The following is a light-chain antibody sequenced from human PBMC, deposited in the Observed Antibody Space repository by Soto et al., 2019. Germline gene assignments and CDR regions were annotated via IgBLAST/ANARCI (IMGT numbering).Light chain of an antibody. V-gene: IGKV3-15*01. CDR2: GAS. CDR3: QQYNKWSLT. Sequence: EIVMTQSPVTLSVSPGERVTLSCRASQSVRTNLAWYQQKPGQAPRLLIYGASARATGIPARISGNGSGTEFSLTISSLQSEDFAVYYCQQYNKWSLTFGGGTKVEIK. J-gene: IGKJ4*01. CDR1: QSVRTN.